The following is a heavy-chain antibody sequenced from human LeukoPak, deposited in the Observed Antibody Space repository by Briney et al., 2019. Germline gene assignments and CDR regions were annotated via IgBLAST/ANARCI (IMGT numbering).Heavy chain of an antibody. V-gene: IGHV4-61*01. D-gene: IGHD1-26*01. CDR2: IYYSGST. J-gene: IGHJ4*02. CDR1: GGSISSGSYY. Sequence: SQTLSLTCTVSGGSISSGSYYWSWIRQPPGKGLEWIGYIYYSGSTNYNPSLKSRVTISVDTSKNQFSLKLSSVTAADTAVYYCARDYIGGDDYWGQGTLVTVSS. CDR3: ARDYIGGDDY.